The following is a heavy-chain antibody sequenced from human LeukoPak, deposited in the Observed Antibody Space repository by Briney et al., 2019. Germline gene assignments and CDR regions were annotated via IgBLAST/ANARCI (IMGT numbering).Heavy chain of an antibody. J-gene: IGHJ6*02. Sequence: GGSLRLSCAASGFTFSSYWMSWVRQAPGKGLEWVANIKQDGSEKYYVDSVKGRFTISRDNAKNSLYLQMNSLRAEDTAVYYCARDLYSSGWYGSYYYYYGMDVWGQGTMVTVSS. CDR1: GFTFSSYW. CDR2: IKQDGSEK. V-gene: IGHV3-7*03. D-gene: IGHD6-19*01. CDR3: ARDLYSSGWYGSYYYYYGMDV.